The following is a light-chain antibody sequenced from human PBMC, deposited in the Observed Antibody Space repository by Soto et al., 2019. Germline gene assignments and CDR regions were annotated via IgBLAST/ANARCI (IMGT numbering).Light chain of an antibody. CDR2: EVS. V-gene: IGLV2-14*01. CDR1: SSDVGGYNY. J-gene: IGLJ1*01. Sequence: QSVLTQPASVSGSPGQSITISCTGTSSDVGGYNYVSWYQQHPGKAPKLMIYEVSNRPSGVSNRFSGSKSGNTASLTISGLQAEDEADYYCSSYTSSSTGVFGTGTNVTAL. CDR3: SSYTSSSTGV.